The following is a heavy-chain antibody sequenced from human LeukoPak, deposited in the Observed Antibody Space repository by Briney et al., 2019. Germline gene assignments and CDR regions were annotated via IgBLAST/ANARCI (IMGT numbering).Heavy chain of an antibody. D-gene: IGHD3-16*02. CDR1: GGTFSSYA. Sequence: ASVKVSCKASGGTFSSYAISWVRQTPGQGLEWMGGIIPIFGTANYAQKFQGRVTITADESTSTAYMELSSLRSEDTAVYYCATLPYVWGSYRYGVFVDYWGQGTLVTVSS. V-gene: IGHV1-69*13. CDR3: ATLPYVWGSYRYGVFVDY. J-gene: IGHJ4*02. CDR2: IIPIFGTA.